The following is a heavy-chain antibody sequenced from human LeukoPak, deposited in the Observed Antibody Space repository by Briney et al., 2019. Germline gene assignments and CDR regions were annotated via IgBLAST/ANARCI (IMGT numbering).Heavy chain of an antibody. J-gene: IGHJ4*02. CDR3: ARHGHVDSSGWHV. CDR1: GYSFTSYW. D-gene: IGHD6-19*01. Sequence: GESLKISFKASGYSFTSYWIGWVRQMPGKGLDWMGIIYPSDSDTRYSPSFQGQVTISVDKSINTAFLQWSSLKASDTAMYYCARHGHVDSSGWHVWGQGTLVTVSP. CDR2: IYPSDSDT. V-gene: IGHV5-51*01.